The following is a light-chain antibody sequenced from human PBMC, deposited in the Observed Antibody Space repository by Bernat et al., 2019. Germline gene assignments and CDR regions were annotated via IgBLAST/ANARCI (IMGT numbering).Light chain of an antibody. CDR3: LEKYISPYT. CDR1: QGIRNN. V-gene: IGKV1-6*01. Sequence: AIQMTQSPSSLSASIGDRVTITCRASQGIRNNLGWYQQKPGKAPKHLIYAASTLQSGVPSRFSGSGSGTDFTLTISSLQAEDFATYYCLEKYISPYTFGQGTKLEIK. J-gene: IGKJ2*01. CDR2: AAS.